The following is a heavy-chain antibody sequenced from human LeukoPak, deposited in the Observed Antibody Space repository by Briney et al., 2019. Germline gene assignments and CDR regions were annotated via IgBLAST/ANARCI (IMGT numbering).Heavy chain of an antibody. D-gene: IGHD6-13*01. CDR1: GFTFSAFW. J-gene: IGHJ4*02. Sequence: GGPLRLSCAASGFTFSAFWRSWVRQAPGKGLEWVAIIKGDGSEKAYVDSVKGRFSISRDNAENSLYLQMSSLRAEDTAVYYCAKDWGYGEAGIDFWGQGTLVTVSS. CDR3: AKDWGYGEAGIDF. CDR2: IKGDGSEK. V-gene: IGHV3-7*04.